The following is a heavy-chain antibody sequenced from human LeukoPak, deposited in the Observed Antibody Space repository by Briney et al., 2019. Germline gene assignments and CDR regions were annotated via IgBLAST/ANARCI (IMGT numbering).Heavy chain of an antibody. CDR2: INHSGST. J-gene: IGHJ3*02. Sequence: PSETLSLTCAVYGGSFSGYHRSWIRQPPGKGLEWIGEINHSGSTNYNPSLKSRVTLSVDTSKKQFSLKLTSVTAADTAVYYCARPLVVGTNDAFEIWGQGTMVTVSS. CDR1: GGSFSGYH. D-gene: IGHD3-22*01. CDR3: ARPLVVGTNDAFEI. V-gene: IGHV4-34*01.